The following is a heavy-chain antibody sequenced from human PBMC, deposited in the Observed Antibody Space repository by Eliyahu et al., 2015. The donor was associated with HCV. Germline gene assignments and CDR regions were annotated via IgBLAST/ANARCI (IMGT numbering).Heavy chain of an antibody. CDR1: GGSISSSSYY. J-gene: IGHJ4*02. CDR3: ARRVRYSSGWAFDY. D-gene: IGHD6-19*01. Sequence: QLQLQESGPGLVKPSETLSLTCTVSGGSISSSSYYWGWIRQPPGKGLEWIGSIYYSGSTYYNPSLKSRVTISVDTSKNQFSLKLSSVTAADTAVYYCARRVRYSSGWAFDYWGQGTLVTVSS. CDR2: IYYSGST. V-gene: IGHV4-39*01.